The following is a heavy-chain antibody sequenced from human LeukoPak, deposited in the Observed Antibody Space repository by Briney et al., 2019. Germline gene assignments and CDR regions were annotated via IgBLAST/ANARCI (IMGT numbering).Heavy chain of an antibody. CDR1: GFTFSSYS. CDR2: ISSSSSYI. CDR3: ARHVDTAMVKGPLDFDY. V-gene: IGHV3-21*01. J-gene: IGHJ4*02. Sequence: GGSLRLSCAASGFTFSSYSMNWVRQAPGKGLEWVSSISSSSSYIYYADSVKGRFTISRDNAKNSLYLQMNSLRAEDTAVYYCARHVDTAMVKGPLDFDYWGQGTLVTVSS. D-gene: IGHD5-18*01.